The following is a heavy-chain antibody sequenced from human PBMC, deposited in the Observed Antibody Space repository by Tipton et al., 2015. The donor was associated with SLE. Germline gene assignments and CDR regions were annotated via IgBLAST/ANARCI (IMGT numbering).Heavy chain of an antibody. CDR2: ISSSSSCI. CDR3: ARALPYYDFWSGYSYYFDY. CDR1: GFTFSSYS. J-gene: IGHJ4*02. Sequence: PRLSCAASGFTFSSYSMNWVRQAPGKGLEWVSSISSSSSCIYYADSVKGRFTISRDNAKNSLYLQMNSLRAEDTAVYYCARALPYYDFWSGYSYYFDYWGQGTLVPVSS. V-gene: IGHV3-21*01. D-gene: IGHD3-3*01.